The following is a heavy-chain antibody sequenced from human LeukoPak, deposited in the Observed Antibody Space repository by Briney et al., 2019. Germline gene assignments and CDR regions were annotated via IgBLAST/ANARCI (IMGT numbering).Heavy chain of an antibody. CDR1: GFTFSYYA. CDR3: TKVQRGYGRIVGY. Sequence: GGSLRLSCAASGFTFSYYAMSWVRQAPGKGLEWVSSISGSGSSTYYADSVKGRFTISRDNSKNTLYLQMNSLRAEDTAVYYCTKVQRGYGRIVGYWGQGTLVTISS. D-gene: IGHD3-10*01. V-gene: IGHV3-23*01. J-gene: IGHJ4*02. CDR2: ISGSGSST.